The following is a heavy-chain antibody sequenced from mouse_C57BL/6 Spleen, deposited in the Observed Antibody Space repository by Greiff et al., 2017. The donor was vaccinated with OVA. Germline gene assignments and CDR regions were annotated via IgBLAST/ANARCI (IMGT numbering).Heavy chain of an antibody. V-gene: IGHV5-9*01. CDR2: ISGGGGNT. CDR1: GFTFSSYT. Sequence: DVHLVESGGGLVKPGGSLKLSCAASGFTFSSYTMSWVRQTPEKRLEWVATISGGGGNTYYPDSVKGRFTISRDNAKNTLYLQMSSLRSEDTALYYCARHQFRAGYFDYWGQGTTLTVSS. J-gene: IGHJ2*01. CDR3: ARHQFRAGYFDY.